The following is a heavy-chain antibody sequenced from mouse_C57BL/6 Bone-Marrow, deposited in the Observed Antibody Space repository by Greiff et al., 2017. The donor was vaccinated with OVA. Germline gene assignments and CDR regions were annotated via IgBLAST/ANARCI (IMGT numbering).Heavy chain of an antibody. CDR1: GYAFSSYW. J-gene: IGHJ2*01. Sequence: QVQLKESGAELVKPGASVKISCKASGYAFSSYWMNWVKQRPGKGLEWIGQIYPGDGDTNYNGKVKGKATLTADKASSTAYLQLSSLTSEDSAVDVCARSGDGYYPYFDDWGQGTTLTVAS. CDR3: ARSGDGYYPYFDD. V-gene: IGHV1-80*01. D-gene: IGHD2-3*01. CDR2: IYPGDGDT.